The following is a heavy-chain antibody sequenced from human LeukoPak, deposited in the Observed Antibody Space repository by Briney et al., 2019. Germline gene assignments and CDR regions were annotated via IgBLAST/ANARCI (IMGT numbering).Heavy chain of an antibody. J-gene: IGHJ4*02. Sequence: GGSLRLSCAASGFTFSSYGMNWVRQTPGKGLEWVSSISSSSSYIYYADSVKGRFTISRDNAKNSLYLQMNSLRADDTAVYYCARVAYSSSWRERYKYYLDYWGQGTLVTVSS. V-gene: IGHV3-21*06. CDR1: GFTFSSYG. CDR2: ISSSSSYI. D-gene: IGHD6-13*01. CDR3: ARVAYSSSWRERYKYYLDY.